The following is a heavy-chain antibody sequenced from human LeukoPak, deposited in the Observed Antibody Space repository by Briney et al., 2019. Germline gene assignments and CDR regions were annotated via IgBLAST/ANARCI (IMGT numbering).Heavy chain of an antibody. D-gene: IGHD2-2*01. CDR2: IYYSGST. CDR3: ARHGCTSTSCRLYYYYYYYMDV. V-gene: IGHV4-39*01. CDR1: GGSIGSSHYY. J-gene: IGHJ6*03. Sequence: SETLSLTCTVAGGSIGSSHYYWDWIRQPPWKGLEWIGSIYYSGSTHYNPSLKSRVTISVDTSKNQFSLNLSSVTAADTAIYYCARHGCTSTSCRLYYYYYYYMDVWGKGTTVTISS.